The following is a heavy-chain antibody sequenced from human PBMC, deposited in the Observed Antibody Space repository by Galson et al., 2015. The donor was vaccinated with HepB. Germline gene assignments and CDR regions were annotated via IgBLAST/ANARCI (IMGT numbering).Heavy chain of an antibody. CDR1: GYTFTSYD. Sequence: SVKVSCKASGYTFTSYDINWVRQTTGQGLEWMGWMNPNSGNTGYAQKSQGRVTMTRNTSISTAYMELSSLRSEDTAVYYCARGISEDWGYHEYYYYYYMDVWGKGTTVTVSS. D-gene: IGHD3-16*01. V-gene: IGHV1-8*01. CDR2: MNPNSGNT. J-gene: IGHJ6*03. CDR3: ARGISEDWGYHEYYYYYYMDV.